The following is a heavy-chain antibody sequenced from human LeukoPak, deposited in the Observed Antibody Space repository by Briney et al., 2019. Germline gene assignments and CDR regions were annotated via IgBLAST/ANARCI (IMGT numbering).Heavy chain of an antibody. J-gene: IGHJ3*02. CDR2: INHSGST. CDR3: ARWTSIKYYYDSSGYYLDDAFDI. V-gene: IGHV4-34*01. D-gene: IGHD3-22*01. CDR1: GGSFSGYY. Sequence: SETLSLTCAVYGGSFSGYYWSWIRQPPGKGLEWIGEINHSGSTNDNPSLKSRVTISVDTSKNQFSLKLSSVTAADTAVYYCARWTSIKYYYDSSGYYLDDAFDIWGQGTMVTVSS.